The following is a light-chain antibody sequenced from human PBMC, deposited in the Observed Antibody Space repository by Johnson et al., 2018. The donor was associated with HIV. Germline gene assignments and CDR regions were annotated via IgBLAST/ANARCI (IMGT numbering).Light chain of an antibody. J-gene: IGLJ1*01. CDR2: DNN. CDR1: SSNIGNNF. CDR3: GTWDSSLRVGV. V-gene: IGLV1-51*01. Sequence: QSVLTQPPSVSAAPGQKVTIPCSGSSSNIGNNFVSWYQQLPGRAPKLLIYDNNKRPSGIPDRFSGSKSGTSATLGITGLQPGDEADYYCGTWDSSLRVGVFGTGTKVTVL.